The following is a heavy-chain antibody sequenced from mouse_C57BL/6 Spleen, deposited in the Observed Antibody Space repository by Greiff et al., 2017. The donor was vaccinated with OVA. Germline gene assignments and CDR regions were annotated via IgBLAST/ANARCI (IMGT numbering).Heavy chain of an antibody. V-gene: IGHV5-4*01. CDR1: GFTFSSYA. D-gene: IGHD1-1*01. J-gene: IGHJ3*01. CDR3: SRDSRYAWVAY. CDR2: ISDGGSYT. Sequence: EVKLVESGGGLVKPGGSLKLSCAASGFTFSSYAMSWVRQTPEKRLEWVATISDGGSYTYYPDNVKGRFTISRDNAKNNLYLQMSHLKSEDTAMYYCSRDSRYAWVAYWGQGTLVTVSA.